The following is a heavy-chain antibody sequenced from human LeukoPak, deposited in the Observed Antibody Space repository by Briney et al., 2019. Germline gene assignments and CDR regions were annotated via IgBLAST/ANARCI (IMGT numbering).Heavy chain of an antibody. Sequence: PGGSLRLSCAASGFTFSSYSMNWVRQAPGKGLEWVSRIPRDGSSTDYADSVKGRFTISRDNAKNTLYLQMNSLKADDTAVYYCIRAGEPTFFDCWGQGTLVTVSS. J-gene: IGHJ4*02. CDR1: GFTFSSYS. V-gene: IGHV3-74*01. D-gene: IGHD3-16*01. CDR3: IRAGEPTFFDC. CDR2: IPRDGSST.